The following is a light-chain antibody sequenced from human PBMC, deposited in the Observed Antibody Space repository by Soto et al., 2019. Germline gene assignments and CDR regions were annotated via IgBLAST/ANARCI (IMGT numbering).Light chain of an antibody. Sequence: DIQMTQSPSSLSASVGDRVTITCRAHQDISNYLAWYQQKPGKVPELLIYAASTLRTGVQSRFSGSGSGTVVTLTINNLQPEDVATYYCQKYNSAPNTFGRGTRLEIK. CDR1: QDISNY. CDR2: AAS. V-gene: IGKV1-27*01. J-gene: IGKJ2*01. CDR3: QKYNSAPNT.